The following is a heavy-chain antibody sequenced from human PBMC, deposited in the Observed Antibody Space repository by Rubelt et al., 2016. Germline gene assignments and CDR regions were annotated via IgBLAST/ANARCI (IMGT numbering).Heavy chain of an antibody. CDR3: TRLSQYGDLSDY. CDR2: INPNNGGT. V-gene: IGHV1-2*06. Sequence: SGAELRKPGASVKVSCKASGYTFTGYYMHWVRQAPGQGLEWVGRINPNNGGTNYAQKFQGRVTMTRDTSITTAYLELSRLRSDDTAGYYCTRLSQYGDLSDYWGQGTLVTVSS. J-gene: IGHJ4*02. CDR1: GYTFTGYY. D-gene: IGHD4-17*01.